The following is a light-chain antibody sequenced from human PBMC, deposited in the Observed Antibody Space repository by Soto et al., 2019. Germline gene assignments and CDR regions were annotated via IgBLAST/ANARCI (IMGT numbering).Light chain of an antibody. V-gene: IGKV3-20*01. CDR3: QQYGSSPTWT. CDR1: QSVSYN. CDR2: DAS. J-gene: IGKJ1*01. Sequence: EIVMTQSPATLPVSPGERATLSCRASQSVSYNLAWYQHKPGQAPRLLIYDASNRATGIPARFSGSGSGTDFTLTISRLEPEDFAVYYCQQYGSSPTWTFGQGTKVDIK.